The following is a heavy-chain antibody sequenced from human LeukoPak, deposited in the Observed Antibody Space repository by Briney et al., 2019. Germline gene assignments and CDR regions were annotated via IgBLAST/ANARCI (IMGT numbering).Heavy chain of an antibody. D-gene: IGHD6-6*01. V-gene: IGHV1-46*01. CDR1: GYTFTSYY. CDR2: INPSGGST. Sequence: GASVKVSCKASGYTFTSYYMHWVRQAPGQGLEWMGIINPSGGSTSYAQKFQGGVTMTRDTSTSTVYMELSSLRSEDTAVYYCAREGRPDAFDIWGQGTMVTVSS. J-gene: IGHJ3*02. CDR3: AREGRPDAFDI.